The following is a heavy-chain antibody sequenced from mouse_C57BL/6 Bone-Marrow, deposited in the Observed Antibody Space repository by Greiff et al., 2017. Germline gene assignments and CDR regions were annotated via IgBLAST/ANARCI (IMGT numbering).Heavy chain of an antibody. CDR3: AREGYGSSFDY. CDR2: IDPSDSYT. Sequence: VQLQQPGAELVMPGASVKLSCKASGYTFTSYWMHWVKQRPGQGLEWIGEIDPSDSYTNYNQKFKGKSTLTVDKSSSTAYMQLSSMTSEDSEVDYCAREGYGSSFDYWGQGTTLTVSS. D-gene: IGHD1-1*01. V-gene: IGHV1-69*01. J-gene: IGHJ2*01. CDR1: GYTFTSYW.